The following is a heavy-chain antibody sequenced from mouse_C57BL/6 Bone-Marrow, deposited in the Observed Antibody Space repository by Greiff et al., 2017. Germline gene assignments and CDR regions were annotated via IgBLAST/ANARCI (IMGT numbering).Heavy chain of an antibody. J-gene: IGHJ4*01. CDR2: IDPENGDT. CDR3: TKGAMDY. Sequence: EVQLQESGAELVRPGASVKLSCTASGFNIKDDYMHWVKQRPEQGLEWIGWIDPENGDTEYASKFQGKATITADTSSNTAYLQLSSLTSEDTAVYYCTKGAMDYWGQGTSVTVSS. CDR1: GFNIKDDY. V-gene: IGHV14-4*01.